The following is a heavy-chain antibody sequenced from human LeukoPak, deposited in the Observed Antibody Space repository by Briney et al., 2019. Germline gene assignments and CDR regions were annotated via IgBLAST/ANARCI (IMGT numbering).Heavy chain of an antibody. CDR2: ISSSGSTI. V-gene: IGHV3-48*03. J-gene: IGHJ4*02. D-gene: IGHD1-20*01. Sequence: GGSLRLSCAASGFTFSSYEMNWVRQAPGKGLEWVSYISSSGSTIYHADSVKGRFTISRDNAKKSLYLQMNTLRPEDTAVYYCARGWVTGTNNINVFDYWGQGTLVTVSS. CDR3: ARGWVTGTNNINVFDY. CDR1: GFTFSSYE.